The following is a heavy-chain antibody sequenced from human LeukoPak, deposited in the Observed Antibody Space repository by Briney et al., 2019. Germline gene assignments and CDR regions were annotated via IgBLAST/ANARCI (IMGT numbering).Heavy chain of an antibody. Sequence: GGSLRLSCAASGFAFSTYSMNWVRRAPGKGLEWVSSISGSSSHIYYADSVKGRFTISRDNAKNSLYLQMNSLRAEDTAIYYCARGFPSGGSWFDPWGQGTLVTVSS. CDR2: ISGSSSHI. CDR1: GFAFSTYS. CDR3: ARGFPSGGSWFDP. D-gene: IGHD3-10*01. J-gene: IGHJ5*02. V-gene: IGHV3-21*01.